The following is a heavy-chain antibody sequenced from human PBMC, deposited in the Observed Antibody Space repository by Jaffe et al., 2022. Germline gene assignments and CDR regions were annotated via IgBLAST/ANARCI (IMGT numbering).Heavy chain of an antibody. CDR3: ARGYSYRGAPFDY. CDR1: GGSIGSGNYY. Sequence: QVQLQESGPGLVKPSQTLSLTCTVSGGSIGSGNYYWAWIRQPAGKGLEWIGRVYTSGSTNYNPSLKSRVTISVDTSKNQFSLQLSSVTAADTAVYYCARGYSYRGAPFDYWGQGTLVTVSS. J-gene: IGHJ4*02. D-gene: IGHD5-18*01. CDR2: VYTSGST. V-gene: IGHV4-61*02.